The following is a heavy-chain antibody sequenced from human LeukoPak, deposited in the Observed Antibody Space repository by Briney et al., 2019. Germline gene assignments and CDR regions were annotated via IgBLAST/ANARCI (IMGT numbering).Heavy chain of an antibody. CDR1: GFTFDDYG. J-gene: IGHJ4*02. V-gene: IGHV3-20*04. CDR2: INWNGGST. D-gene: IGHD6-13*01. Sequence: GGSLRLSCVASGFTFDDYGMSWVRQAPGKGLEWVSGINWNGGSTGYADSVKGRFTISRDNAKNSLYLQMNSLRAEDTALYYCARESLDSSSWYYFDYWGQGTLVTVSS. CDR3: ARESLDSSSWYYFDY.